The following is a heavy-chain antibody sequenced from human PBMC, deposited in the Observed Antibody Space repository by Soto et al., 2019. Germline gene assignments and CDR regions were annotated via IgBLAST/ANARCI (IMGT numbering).Heavy chain of an antibody. D-gene: IGHD6-13*01. CDR2: IDPSDSYT. V-gene: IGHV5-10-1*01. CDR1: GYSFTSYW. CDR3: ARHPYSSSWYYGMDV. J-gene: IGHJ6*02. Sequence: PGESLKISCKGSGYSFTSYWISWVRQMPGKGLEWMGRIDPSDSYTNYSPSFQGHVTISADKSISTAYLQWSSLKASDTAMYYCARHPYSSSWYYGMDVWGQGTTVTVSS.